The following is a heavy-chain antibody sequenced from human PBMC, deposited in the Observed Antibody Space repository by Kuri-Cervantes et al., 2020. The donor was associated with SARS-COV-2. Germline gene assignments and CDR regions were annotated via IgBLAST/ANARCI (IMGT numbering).Heavy chain of an antibody. CDR3: ARGIRDFDY. V-gene: IGHV3-7*01. J-gene: IGHJ4*02. CDR1: GFTFSSYW. CDR2: IKQDGSEK. Sequence: GGSLRLSCAASGFTFSSYWMSWGRQAPGKGLEWVANIKQDGSEKYYVDSVKGRFTISRDNAKNSLYLQMNSRSAEDTAVYYCARGIRDFDYWGQGTLVTVSS.